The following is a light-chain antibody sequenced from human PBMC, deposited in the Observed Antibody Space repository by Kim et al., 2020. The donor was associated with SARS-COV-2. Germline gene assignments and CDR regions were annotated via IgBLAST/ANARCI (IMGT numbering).Light chain of an antibody. V-gene: IGKV3-11*01. CDR2: DAS. CDR1: QSVSSY. CDR3: QQRSNWPPLT. Sequence: SPGERATRTCWASQSVSSYVAWYQQKPGQAPRLLIYDASNRATGIPARFSGSGSGTDFTLTISSLEPEDFAVYYCQQRSNWPPLTFGGGTKVDIK. J-gene: IGKJ4*01.